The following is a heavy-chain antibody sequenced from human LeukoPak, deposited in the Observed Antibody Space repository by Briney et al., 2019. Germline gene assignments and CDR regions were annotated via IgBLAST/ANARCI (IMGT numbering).Heavy chain of an antibody. CDR2: ISGSGGST. J-gene: IGHJ4*02. Sequence: GGSLRLSCAASGFTFSSYAMSWVRQAPGKGLEWVSAISGSGGSTYYADSVKGRFTISRDNSKNTLYLQMNSLRAEDTAVYYCARGQWFGESFDPYFDYWGQGTLVTVSS. CDR1: GFTFSSYA. CDR3: ARGQWFGESFDPYFDY. V-gene: IGHV3-23*01. D-gene: IGHD3-10*01.